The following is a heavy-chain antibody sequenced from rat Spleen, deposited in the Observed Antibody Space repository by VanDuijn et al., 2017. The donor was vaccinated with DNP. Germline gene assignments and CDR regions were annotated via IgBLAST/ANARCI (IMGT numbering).Heavy chain of an antibody. CDR1: GYSISSNY. J-gene: IGHJ2*01. Sequence: EVQLQESGPGLVKPSQSLSLTCSVTGYSISSNYWGWIRKFPGNKMEWMGYISYSGSIRYNPSLTSRVSITRDTSNNQFFLQVNSVTTEDTATYYCARLEFGGYTYYFDYWGQGVMVTVSS. CDR3: ARLEFGGYTYYFDY. D-gene: IGHD1-11*01. CDR2: ISYSGSI. V-gene: IGHV3-1*01.